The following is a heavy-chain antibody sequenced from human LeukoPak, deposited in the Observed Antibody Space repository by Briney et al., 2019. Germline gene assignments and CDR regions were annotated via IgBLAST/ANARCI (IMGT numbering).Heavy chain of an antibody. Sequence: GGSLRLSCAASGFTFSSYWMSWVRQAPGKGLEWVANIKQDGSEKYYVDSVKGRFTISRDNAKNSLYLQVNSLRAADTAVYYCARDISDSSSWINYYYYYMDVWGKGTTVTVSS. D-gene: IGHD6-13*01. CDR3: ARDISDSSSWINYYYYYMDV. V-gene: IGHV3-7*03. CDR2: IKQDGSEK. CDR1: GFTFSSYW. J-gene: IGHJ6*03.